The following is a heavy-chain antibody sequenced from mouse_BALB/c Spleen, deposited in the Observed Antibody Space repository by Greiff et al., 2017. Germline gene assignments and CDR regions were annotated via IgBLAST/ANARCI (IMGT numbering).Heavy chain of an antibody. CDR2: INPYNDGT. D-gene: IGHD1-1*01. V-gene: IGHV1-14*01. CDR3: AMTGTTVVDY. J-gene: IGHJ2*01. Sequence: VQLKESGPELVKPGASVKMSCKASGYTFTSYVMHWVKQKPGQGLEWIGYINPYNDGTKYNEKFKGKATLTSDKSSSTAYMELSSLTSEDSAVYYCAMTGTTVVDYWGQGTTLTVSS. CDR1: GYTFTSYV.